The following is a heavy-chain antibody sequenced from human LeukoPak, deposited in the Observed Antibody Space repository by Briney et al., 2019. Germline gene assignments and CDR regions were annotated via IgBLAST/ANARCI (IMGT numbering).Heavy chain of an antibody. J-gene: IGHJ4*02. CDR2: ITGKAGRYAT. V-gene: IGHV3-73*01. Sequence: GGSLRLSCAASGFTFSSYAMSWVRQASGKGLEWVGRITGKAGRYATAYAASVNGRFTISRDDSKSMAYLQMNSLKTEDTAVYYCVIDSSGFYALDYWGQGTLVTVSS. D-gene: IGHD3-22*01. CDR3: VIDSSGFYALDY. CDR1: GFTFSSYA.